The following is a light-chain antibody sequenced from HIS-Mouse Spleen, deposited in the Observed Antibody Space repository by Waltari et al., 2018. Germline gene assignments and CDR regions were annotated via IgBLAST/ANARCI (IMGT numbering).Light chain of an antibody. J-gene: IGLJ3*02. CDR1: TLGDKY. V-gene: IGLV3-1*01. CDR3: QAWDSSTNWV. CDR2: QDS. Sequence: SYELTQPPSVSVSPGQTASITCSGDTLGDKYACWYQQKPGQSPVLVIYQDSKRPSGIPERFSGSNSGNTATLTISGTQAMDEADYYCQAWDSSTNWVFGGGTKLTVL.